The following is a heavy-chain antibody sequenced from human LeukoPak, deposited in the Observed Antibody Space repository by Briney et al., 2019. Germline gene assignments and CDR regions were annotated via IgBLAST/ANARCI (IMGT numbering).Heavy chain of an antibody. CDR1: GFTFSSYW. V-gene: IGHV3-74*01. CDR2: INSDGSST. D-gene: IGHD3-22*01. Sequence: PGGSLRLSCVASGFTFSSYWMHWVRQAPGKGLVWVSRINSDGSSTTYADSVKGRFTISSDNAENTLYLQMNSLRAEDTAMYYCARQYSYDSSGYYPWDYWGQGTLVTVSS. CDR3: ARQYSYDSSGYYPWDY. J-gene: IGHJ4*02.